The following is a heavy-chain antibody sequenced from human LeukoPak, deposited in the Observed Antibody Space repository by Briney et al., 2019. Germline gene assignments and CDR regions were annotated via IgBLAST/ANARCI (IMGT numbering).Heavy chain of an antibody. V-gene: IGHV4-34*01. CDR3: ARGSISSSFFDY. D-gene: IGHD3-3*02. CDR2: INHSGST. CDR1: GGSFSGYY. J-gene: IGHJ4*02. Sequence: PSETLSLTCAVYGGSFSGYYWSWIRQPPGKGLEWIGEINHSGSTNYNPSLKSRVTISVDTSKNQFSLNLSSVTAADTAVYYCARGSISSSFFDYWGQGTLVTDSS.